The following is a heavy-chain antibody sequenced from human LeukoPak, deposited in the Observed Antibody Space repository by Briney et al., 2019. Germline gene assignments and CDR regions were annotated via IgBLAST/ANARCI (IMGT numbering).Heavy chain of an antibody. V-gene: IGHV3-30-3*01. J-gene: IGHJ4*02. CDR2: VSSDGGIK. CDR3: ARDSETTPIHVLGY. CDR1: GFTFTNYV. Sequence: PGGSLRRSCVVSGFTFTNYVVHWVRQAPGKGLEWVTLVSSDGGIKYYADSVKGRFSVSRDISKNTLYLQMNSLRVDDTAVYYCARDSETTPIHVLGYWGQGTLVTVSS. D-gene: IGHD2-15*01.